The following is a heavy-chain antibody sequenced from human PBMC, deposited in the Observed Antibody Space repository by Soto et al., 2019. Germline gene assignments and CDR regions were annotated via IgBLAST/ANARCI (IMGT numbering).Heavy chain of an antibody. Sequence: SETLSLTCAVYGGSFSGYYWSWIRQPPGKGLEWIGEINHSGSTNYNPSLKSRVTISVDTSKNQFSLKLSSVTAADTAVYYCARVGGRKEDVWGQGTTVTVSS. CDR2: INHSGST. CDR3: ARVGGRKEDV. V-gene: IGHV4-34*01. D-gene: IGHD3-16*01. J-gene: IGHJ6*02. CDR1: GGSFSGYY.